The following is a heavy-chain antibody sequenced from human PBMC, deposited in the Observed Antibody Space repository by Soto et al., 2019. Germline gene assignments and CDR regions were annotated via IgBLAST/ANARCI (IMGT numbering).Heavy chain of an antibody. Sequence: QVQLQESGPGLVKPSQTLSLTCTVSGGSISSGGYYWSWIRQHPGKGLEWIGYIYYSGSTYYNPSLKSRVTISVDTSKNQLSLKLSSVTAADTAVYYCARDGPSGGGYGGWFDPWGQGTLVTVSS. CDR2: IYYSGST. CDR1: GGSISSGGYY. D-gene: IGHD6-19*01. CDR3: ARDGPSGGGYGGWFDP. V-gene: IGHV4-31*03. J-gene: IGHJ5*02.